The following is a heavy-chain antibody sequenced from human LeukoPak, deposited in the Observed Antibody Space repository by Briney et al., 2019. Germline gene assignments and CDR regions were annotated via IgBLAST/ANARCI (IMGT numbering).Heavy chain of an antibody. CDR1: GYTFTSYA. CDR2: INTNTGNP. J-gene: IGHJ6*03. V-gene: IGHV7-4-1*02. Sequence: GASVKVSCKASGYTFTSYAMNWVRQPPGQGLEWMGWINTNTGNPTYAQGFTGRFVFSLDTSVSTAYLRISSLKAEDTAVYYCAREIYGDYAPNRNYYYYYYMDVWGKGTTVTVSS. D-gene: IGHD4-17*01. CDR3: AREIYGDYAPNRNYYYYYYMDV.